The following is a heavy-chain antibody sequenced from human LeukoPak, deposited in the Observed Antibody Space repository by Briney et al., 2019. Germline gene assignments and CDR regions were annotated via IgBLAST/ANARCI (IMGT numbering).Heavy chain of an antibody. CDR3: ATSIAAAGTPLDY. Sequence: GASVKVSCKASGYTFTSYGITWVRQAPGQGLEWMGWISAYNGNTNYAQKLQGRVTMTTDTSTSTAYMELSSLRSEDTAVYYCATSIAAAGTPLDYWGQGTLVTVSS. D-gene: IGHD6-13*01. CDR2: ISAYNGNT. V-gene: IGHV1-18*01. J-gene: IGHJ4*02. CDR1: GYTFTSYG.